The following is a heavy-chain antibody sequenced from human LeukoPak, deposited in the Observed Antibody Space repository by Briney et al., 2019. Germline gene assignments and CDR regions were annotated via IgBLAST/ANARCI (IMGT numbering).Heavy chain of an antibody. J-gene: IGHJ4*02. Sequence: SETLSLTCAVYGGSFSGYYWSWIRQPQGKGLEWNGEINHSGSTNYNPSLKSRVTISVDTSKNQFSVKLSSVTAADTAVYYCARAGTRHGSGSYARYWGQGTLVTVSS. CDR3: ARAGTRHGSGSYARY. CDR1: GGSFSGYY. V-gene: IGHV4-34*01. CDR2: INHSGST. D-gene: IGHD3-10*01.